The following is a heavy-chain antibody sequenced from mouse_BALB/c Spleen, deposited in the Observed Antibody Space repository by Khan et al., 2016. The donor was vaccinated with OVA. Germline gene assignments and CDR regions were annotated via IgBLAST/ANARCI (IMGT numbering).Heavy chain of an antibody. D-gene: IGHD1-1*01. CDR2: INPHIGET. CDR1: GYSFTGYF. V-gene: IGHV1-20*02. Sequence: VRLQQSGPELVKPGASVKISCKASGYSFTGYFMNWVMQSHGKRLEWIGRINPHIGETFYNQKFKDKATLTVDESSSTAHMELRSLASKDSAVYYCARKNGSDFDYWGQGTTLTVSS. CDR3: ARKNGSDFDY. J-gene: IGHJ2*01.